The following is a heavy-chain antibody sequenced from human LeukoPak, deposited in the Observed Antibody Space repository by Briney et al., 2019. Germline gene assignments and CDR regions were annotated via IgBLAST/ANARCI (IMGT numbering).Heavy chain of an antibody. D-gene: IGHD6-19*01. Sequence: PGGSLRLSCAASGFIFSDQSMNWVRQAPGKGLEWVSSISSNSLHIFYAESVKGRFTISRDNAKNSLYLQMNSLRAEDTAVYYCARVSSGWPYNWFDPWGQGTLVTVSS. J-gene: IGHJ5*02. CDR3: ARVSSGWPYNWFDP. V-gene: IGHV3-21*01. CDR1: GFIFSDQS. CDR2: ISSNSLHI.